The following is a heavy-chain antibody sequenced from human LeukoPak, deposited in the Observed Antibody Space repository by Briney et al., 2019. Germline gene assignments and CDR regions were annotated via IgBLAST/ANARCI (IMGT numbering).Heavy chain of an antibody. J-gene: IGHJ5*02. CDR3: ARGRRVPAAMGNWFDP. Sequence: GGSLRLSCTASGFTFSSYWMSWVRQAPGEGLEWVANINQDASEKYYVDSVKGRFTISRDNAKNSLYLQMNSLRAEDTAVYYCARGRRVPAAMGNWFDPWGLGTLVTVSS. D-gene: IGHD2-2*01. CDR2: INQDASEK. V-gene: IGHV3-7*01. CDR1: GFTFSSYW.